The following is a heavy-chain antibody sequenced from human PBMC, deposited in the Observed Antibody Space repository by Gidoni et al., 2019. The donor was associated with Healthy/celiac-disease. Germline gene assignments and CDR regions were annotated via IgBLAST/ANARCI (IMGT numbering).Heavy chain of an antibody. CDR3: ARDLGYSGYDWGYYYYGMDV. D-gene: IGHD5-12*01. CDR2: ISSSSSYI. J-gene: IGHJ6*02. V-gene: IGHV3-21*01. Sequence: EVQLVESGGGLVKPGGSLRLSCAASGFTFSSYSMNWVRQAPGKGLEWVSSISSSSSYIYYADSVKGRFTISRDNAKNSLYLQMNSLRAEDTAVYYCARDLGYSGYDWGYYYYGMDVWGQGTTVTVSS. CDR1: GFTFSSYS.